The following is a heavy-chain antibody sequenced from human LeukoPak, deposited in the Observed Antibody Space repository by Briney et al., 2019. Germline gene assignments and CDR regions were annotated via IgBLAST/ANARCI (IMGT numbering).Heavy chain of an antibody. V-gene: IGHV3-23*01. CDR1: GFTFSTYA. CDR3: AKGRNDYGDAALNY. J-gene: IGHJ4*02. D-gene: IGHD4-17*01. CDR2: ISGSGGNT. Sequence: QPGGSLRLSCAASGFTFSTYAMSWVRQAPGKGLEWVSSISGSGGNTYYADSVKGRFTISRDNSKNTLYLQMNSLRAEDTAGCYCAKGRNDYGDAALNYWGQGTLVTVSS.